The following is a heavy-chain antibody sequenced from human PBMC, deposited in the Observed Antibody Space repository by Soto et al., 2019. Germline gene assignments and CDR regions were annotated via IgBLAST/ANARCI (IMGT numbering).Heavy chain of an antibody. J-gene: IGHJ4*02. CDR2: IYYSGST. CDR3: ARLGGYYQAFDS. CDR1: GGSISSYY. D-gene: IGHD3-22*01. Sequence: SETLSLTCTVSGGSISSYYWSWIRQPPGKGLEWIGYIYYSGSTTYNPSLKSRVTISVDTSQNQFSLNLSSVTAADTAVYYCARLGGYYQAFDSWGQGTLVTVSS. V-gene: IGHV4-59*08.